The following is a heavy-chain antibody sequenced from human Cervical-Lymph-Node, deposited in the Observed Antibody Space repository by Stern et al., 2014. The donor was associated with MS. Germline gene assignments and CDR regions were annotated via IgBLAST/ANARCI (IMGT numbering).Heavy chain of an antibody. CDR1: GFSFSDYY. J-gene: IGHJ2*01. CDR2: ISSSGRDT. V-gene: IGHV3-11*04. CDR3: ARSHWYMNL. Sequence: QVQLVQSGGGPVKPGGSLRLSCAASGFSFSDYYMTWIRQAPGKGLQWVSYISSSGRDTLYADSGRGRFTVSRDNAKSTLYLQMHNLKVEDTAVYFCARSHWYMNLWGRGTLVTVSS.